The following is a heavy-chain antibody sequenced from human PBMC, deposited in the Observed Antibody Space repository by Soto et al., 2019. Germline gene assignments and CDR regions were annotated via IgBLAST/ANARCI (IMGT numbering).Heavy chain of an antibody. CDR1: GGTFSRYT. J-gene: IGHJ5*02. D-gene: IGHD3-10*01. Sequence: QVQLVQSGAEVKKPGSSVKVSCKASGGTFSRYTISWVRQAPGQGLEWMGRIIPILGIANYAQKFQGRVTITADKSTSTAYMELSSLRSEDTAVYYCASAYYYGSGSYPWGQGTLVTVS. CDR2: IIPILGIA. V-gene: IGHV1-69*02. CDR3: ASAYYYGSGSYP.